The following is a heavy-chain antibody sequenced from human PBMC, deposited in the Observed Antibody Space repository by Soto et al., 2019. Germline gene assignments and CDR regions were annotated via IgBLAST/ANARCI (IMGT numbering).Heavy chain of an antibody. CDR1: GYTFTSYA. CDR3: ARSYSSSSLYYYYMDV. Sequence: QVQLVQSGAEMKKPGASVKVSCKASGYTFTSYAMHWVRQAPGQRLEWMGWINAGNGNTKYSQKFQGRVTITRDTSASTAYMELSSLRSEDTAVYYCARSYSSSSLYYYYMDVWGKGTTVTVSS. CDR2: INAGNGNT. D-gene: IGHD6-6*01. J-gene: IGHJ6*03. V-gene: IGHV1-3*01.